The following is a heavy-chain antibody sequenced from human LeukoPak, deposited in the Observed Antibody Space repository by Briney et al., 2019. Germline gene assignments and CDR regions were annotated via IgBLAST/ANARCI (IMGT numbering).Heavy chain of an antibody. CDR1: GGSISSGDYY. CDR3: ARAPGITIFGVVIRHFDL. CDR2: IYYSGRT. Sequence: PSETLSLTCTVSGGSISSGDYYWSWIRQPPGKGLEWIGYIYYSGRTYYNPSLKSRVTISVDTSKNQFSLKLSSVSAADTAVYYCARAPGITIFGVVIRHFDLWGRGTLVTVSS. V-gene: IGHV4-30-4*08. D-gene: IGHD3-3*01. J-gene: IGHJ2*01.